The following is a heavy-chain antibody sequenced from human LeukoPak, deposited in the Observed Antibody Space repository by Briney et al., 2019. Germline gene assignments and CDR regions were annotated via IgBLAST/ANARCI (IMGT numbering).Heavy chain of an antibody. CDR1: GFTFSSYG. Sequence: GGSLRLSCAASGFTFSSYGMHRVRQAPGKGLEWVAVIWYDGSNKYYADSVKGRFTISRDNSKNTLYLQMNSLRAEDTAVYYCAREYWYSSGFDYWGQGTLVTVSS. V-gene: IGHV3-33*01. J-gene: IGHJ4*02. CDR2: IWYDGSNK. CDR3: AREYWYSSGFDY. D-gene: IGHD6-19*01.